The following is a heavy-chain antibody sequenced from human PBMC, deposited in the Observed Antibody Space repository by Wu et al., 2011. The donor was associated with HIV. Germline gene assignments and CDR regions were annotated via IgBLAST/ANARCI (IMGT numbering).Heavy chain of an antibody. V-gene: IGHV1-2*02. J-gene: IGHJ4*02. CDR3: ARDPGTMVRGVVGSG. Sequence: QVQLVQSGAEVKKPGASVKVSCKTSGYTFTGSYMHWVRQAPGQGLEWMGWINPNSGGTNYAEKFQGRVTMTRDTSISTAYMELSRLRSDDTAVYYCARDPGTMVRGVVGSGWGQGTLVTVSS. CDR1: GYTFTGSY. D-gene: IGHD3-10*01. CDR2: INPNSGGT.